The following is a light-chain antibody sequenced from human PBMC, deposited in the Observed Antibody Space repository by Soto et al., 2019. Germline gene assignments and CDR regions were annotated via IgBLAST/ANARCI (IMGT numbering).Light chain of an antibody. Sequence: DIQMTQSPSTLSASVGDRVTITCRASQSISNLLAWYQQKPGQAPKLLIYDASSLESGVPSRFSGSGSGTEFTLTISSLQPDDFATYYCQQYHSSWTFGQGTKVDIK. CDR3: QQYHSSWT. CDR2: DAS. J-gene: IGKJ1*01. CDR1: QSISNL. V-gene: IGKV1-5*01.